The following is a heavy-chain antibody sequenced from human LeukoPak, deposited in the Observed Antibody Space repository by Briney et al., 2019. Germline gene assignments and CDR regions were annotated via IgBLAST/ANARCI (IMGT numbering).Heavy chain of an antibody. Sequence: KTSVTQSLICTVWGGPMSLYYWRCIRQPRGKALVCIGYIYYSGCTNFNPSLKSRVTISVDTSKNQFSLKLSSETAADTAVYYCARDDRGIFGVVPRDAFDIWGQGTMVTVSS. D-gene: IGHD3-3*01. V-gene: IGHV4-59*01. CDR1: GGPMSLYY. CDR3: ARDDRGIFGVVPRDAFDI. CDR2: IYYSGCT. J-gene: IGHJ3*02.